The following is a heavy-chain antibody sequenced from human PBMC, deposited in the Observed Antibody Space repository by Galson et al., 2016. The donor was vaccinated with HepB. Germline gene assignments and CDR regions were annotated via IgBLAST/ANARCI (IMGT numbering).Heavy chain of an antibody. CDR3: ARQQEAQVGYDF. V-gene: IGHV4-39*01. J-gene: IGHJ4*02. Sequence: LSLTCTVSGGSISSSSYYWDWIRQPPGKGLEWIGSIYYSENTYYTPSLKSRVTISVDTSKNQFSLKLGSVTAADTAVYYCARQQEAQVGYDFWGPGILVTVSS. CDR2: IYYSENT. D-gene: IGHD6-25*01. CDR1: GGSISSSSYY.